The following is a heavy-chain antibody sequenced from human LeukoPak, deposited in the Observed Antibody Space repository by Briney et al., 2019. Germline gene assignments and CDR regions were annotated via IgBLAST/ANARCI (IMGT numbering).Heavy chain of an antibody. Sequence: GGSLRLSCAASGFTFSSYAMSWVRQAPGKGLEWVSAISGSGGSTYYADSVKGRFTISRDNSKNTLYLQMNSLRAEDTAVYYCAKFESSTTPHYYYYYMDVWGKGTTVTVSS. CDR1: GFTFSSYA. D-gene: IGHD2-2*01. CDR2: ISGSGGST. V-gene: IGHV3-23*01. CDR3: AKFESSTTPHYYYYYMDV. J-gene: IGHJ6*03.